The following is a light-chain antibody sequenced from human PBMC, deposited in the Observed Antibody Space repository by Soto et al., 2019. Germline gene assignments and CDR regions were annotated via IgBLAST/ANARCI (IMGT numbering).Light chain of an antibody. CDR3: QSYDSGLSGNVV. J-gene: IGLJ2*01. CDR2: GNS. CDR1: SSNIGAGYY. V-gene: IGLV1-40*01. Sequence: QSVLTQPPSLSGAPGQRVTISCTGSSSNIGAGYYVHWYQQLPGTAPNLLIYGNSNRPSGVPDRFSGSKSGTSASLAITGLQAVDDADYYCQSYDSGLSGNVVFGGGTKLTVL.